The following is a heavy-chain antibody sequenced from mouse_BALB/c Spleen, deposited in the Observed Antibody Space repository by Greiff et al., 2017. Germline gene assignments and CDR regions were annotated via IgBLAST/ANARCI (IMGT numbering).Heavy chain of an antibody. CDR3: AREGRYDGDAMDY. Sequence: EVKLQESGPELVKPGASVKISCKASGYTFTDYNMHWVKQSHGKSLEWIGYIYPYNGGTGYNQKFKSKATLTVDNSSSTAYMELRSLTSEDSAVYYCAREGRYDGDAMDYWGQGTSVTVSS. CDR1: GYTFTDYN. CDR2: IYPYNGGT. D-gene: IGHD2-14*01. V-gene: IGHV1S29*02. J-gene: IGHJ4*01.